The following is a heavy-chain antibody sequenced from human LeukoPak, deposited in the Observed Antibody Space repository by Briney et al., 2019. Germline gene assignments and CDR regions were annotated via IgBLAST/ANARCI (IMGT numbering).Heavy chain of an antibody. CDR3: ARGGGNNWFDP. D-gene: IGHD2-15*01. CDR1: GGSFSGYY. Sequence: SETLSLNCAVYGGSFSGYYWSWIRPPPGKGLEWIGEINHSGSTNYNPSLKSQVTISVDTSKNQFSLKLSSVTAADTAVYYCARGGGNNWFDPWGQGTLVTVSS. J-gene: IGHJ5*02. V-gene: IGHV4-34*01. CDR2: INHSGST.